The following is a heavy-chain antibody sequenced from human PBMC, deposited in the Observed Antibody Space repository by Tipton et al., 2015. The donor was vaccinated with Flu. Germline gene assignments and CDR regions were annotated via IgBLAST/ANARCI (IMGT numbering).Heavy chain of an antibody. CDR1: GVSLSSGIYY. CDR2: IHFSGSA. D-gene: IGHD4-11*01. J-gene: IGHJ5*02. V-gene: IGHV4-31*03. CDR3: ARRDYSNYVSEPRSWFDP. Sequence: TLSLTCLVSGVSLSSGIYYWSWIRQHPGKGLEWIGHIHFSGSAYYNPSLNSRFSISVDTSKNQFSLRLVSVTATDTAIYYCARRDYSNYVSEPRSWFDPWGQGILVTVSS.